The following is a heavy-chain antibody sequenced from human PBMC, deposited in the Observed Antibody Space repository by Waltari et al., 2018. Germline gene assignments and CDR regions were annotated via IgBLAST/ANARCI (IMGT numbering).Heavy chain of an antibody. Sequence: QVQLQESGPGLVKPSETLSLTCGVSNYSISSGYYWGWIRQPPGKGLEWIGSADHRGRSFYNPSLNSRITISIDTSNNQFSLRLTSVTAADTAIYFCARVAGYSADWNGGGDYFDYWGQGTLVTVSS. CDR3: ARVAGYSADWNGGGDYFDY. CDR1: NYSISSGYY. V-gene: IGHV4-38-2*01. CDR2: ADHRGRS. D-gene: IGHD1-1*01. J-gene: IGHJ4*02.